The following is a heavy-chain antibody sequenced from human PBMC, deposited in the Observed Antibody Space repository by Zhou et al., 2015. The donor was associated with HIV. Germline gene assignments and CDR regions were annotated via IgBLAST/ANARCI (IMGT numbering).Heavy chain of an antibody. CDR1: GFTFDRYG. Sequence: QVQLVESGGGVVQPGRSLRLSCAASGFTFDRYGIHWVRQAPGKGLEWVAHISYDGSLRWHADSVKGRFIISRDNSKSTLYLQMNSLRAEDTAVYYCARLQYTLSSRGFDSWGQGTLVTVSS. CDR3: ARLQYTLSSRGFDS. CDR2: ISYDGSLR. V-gene: IGHV3-30*03. D-gene: IGHD5/OR15-5a*01. J-gene: IGHJ4*02.